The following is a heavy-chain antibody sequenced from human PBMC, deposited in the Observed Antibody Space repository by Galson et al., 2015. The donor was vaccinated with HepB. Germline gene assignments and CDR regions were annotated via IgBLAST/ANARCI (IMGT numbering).Heavy chain of an antibody. CDR3: ARYSSSLYSYAMDV. CDR1: GYSFSNYG. V-gene: IGHV1-18*04. D-gene: IGHD6-6*01. CDR2: ISVYNGNT. Sequence: SVKVSCKASGYSFSNYGFIWVRQAPGQGLEWMGWISVYNGNTDYAQKVQDRVTMTTDRSTRSANMELRSLRSDDTAVYYCARYSSSLYSYAMDVWGQGTTVTVSS. J-gene: IGHJ6*02.